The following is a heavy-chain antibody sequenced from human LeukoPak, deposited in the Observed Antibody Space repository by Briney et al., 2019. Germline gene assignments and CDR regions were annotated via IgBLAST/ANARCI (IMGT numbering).Heavy chain of an antibody. CDR1: GGAFSSYA. V-gene: IGHV1-69*13. CDR3: ASRLSNYYYYGMDV. J-gene: IGHJ6*02. Sequence: PGASVKVSCKASGGAFSSYAISWVRQAPGQGLEWMGGIIPIFGTANYAQKFQGRVTITADESTSTAYMELSSLRSEDTAVYYCASRLSNYYYYGMDVWGQGTTVTVSS. CDR2: IIPIFGTA.